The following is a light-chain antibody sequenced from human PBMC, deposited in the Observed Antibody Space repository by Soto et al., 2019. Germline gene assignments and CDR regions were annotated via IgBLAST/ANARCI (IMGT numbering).Light chain of an antibody. CDR3: QQYNSYST. Sequence: DIQMTQSPSSLSASVGDRVTITCRASQGISNYLAWYQQKPGKVPKLLIYAASTLQSGVPSRFSGSESGTDFTLTISSLQPDDFATYYCQQYNSYSTFGQGTKVEIK. CDR2: AAS. J-gene: IGKJ1*01. CDR1: QGISNY. V-gene: IGKV1-27*01.